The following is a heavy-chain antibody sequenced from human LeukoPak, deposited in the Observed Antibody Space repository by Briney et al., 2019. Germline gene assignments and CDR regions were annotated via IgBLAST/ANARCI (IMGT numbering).Heavy chain of an antibody. CDR3: ASRVNTDMVTTPFDY. D-gene: IGHD5-18*01. CDR1: GGSFSGYY. J-gene: IGHJ4*02. Sequence: PSETLSLTCAVYGGSFSGYYWSWIRQPPGKGLEWIGEINHSGSTNYNPSLKSRVTISVDTSKNQFSLKLSSVTAADTAVYYCASRVNTDMVTTPFDYWGQGTLVTVSS. V-gene: IGHV4-34*01. CDR2: INHSGST.